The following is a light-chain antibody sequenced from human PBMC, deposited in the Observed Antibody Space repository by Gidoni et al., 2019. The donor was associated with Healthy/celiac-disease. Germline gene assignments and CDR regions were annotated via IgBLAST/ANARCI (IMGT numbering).Light chain of an antibody. J-gene: IGKJ1*01. CDR2: GAS. CDR3: QQYGSSSWT. Sequence: DIVLTQSPGTLSLSPGERDTLSCRASQSVSSSYLAWYQQKPGQAPRLLIYGASSRATGIPDRFSGSGSGTDFTLTISRLEPEDFAVYYCQQYGSSSWTFXQXTKVEIK. V-gene: IGKV3-20*01. CDR1: QSVSSSY.